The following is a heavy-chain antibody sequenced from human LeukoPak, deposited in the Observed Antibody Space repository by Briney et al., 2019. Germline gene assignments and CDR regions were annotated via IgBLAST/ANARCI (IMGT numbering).Heavy chain of an antibody. CDR2: IYYSGST. V-gene: IGHV4-59*12. Sequence: SETLSLTCTVSGGSISSYYWSWIRQPPGKGLEWIGYIYYSGSTNYNPSLKSRVTISVDTSKNQFSLKLSSVTAADTAVYYCARGRNSGSPSVYFDYWGQGTLVTVSS. J-gene: IGHJ4*02. D-gene: IGHD1-26*01. CDR3: ARGRNSGSPSVYFDY. CDR1: GGSISSYY.